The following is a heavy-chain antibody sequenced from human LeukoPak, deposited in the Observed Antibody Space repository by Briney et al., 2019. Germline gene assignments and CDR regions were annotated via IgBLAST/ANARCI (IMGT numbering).Heavy chain of an antibody. D-gene: IGHD2-2*01. V-gene: IGHV4-61*02. CDR1: GGSLSSGSDY. Sequence: PSQTLSLTCTVSGGSLSSGSDYWSWIRQSAGKGLEWIGRIYTSGSTNYNPSLKSRVTISVDTSKNQFSLKLSSVTAADTAVYYCARDQRSDCSSTSCIPLYYMDVWGKGTTVTVSS. CDR2: IYTSGST. J-gene: IGHJ6*03. CDR3: ARDQRSDCSSTSCIPLYYMDV.